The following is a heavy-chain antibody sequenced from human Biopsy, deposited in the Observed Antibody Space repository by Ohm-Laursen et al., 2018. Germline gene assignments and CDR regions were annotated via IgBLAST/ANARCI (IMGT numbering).Heavy chain of an antibody. CDR2: IYYTGST. D-gene: IGHD4/OR15-4a*01. J-gene: IGHJ3*01. CDR3: ARGPYGDNAGAFDV. V-gene: IGHV4-59*12. CDR1: RDSISNYY. Sequence: SDTLSLTCAVSRDSISNYYWTWIRQSPGKGLEWIGYIYYTGSTNYNPSVKSRLTISVDKSKNHFSLRLTSVTAADTATYFCARGPYGDNAGAFDVWGQGTVVTVSS.